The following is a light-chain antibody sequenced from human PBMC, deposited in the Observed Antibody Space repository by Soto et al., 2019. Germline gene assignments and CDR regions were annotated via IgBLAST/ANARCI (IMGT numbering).Light chain of an antibody. CDR2: GES. Sequence: ELVMTQSPATLSVSPGERATLSCRASQSVSSNLAWYQQKPGQAPRLLIYGESTRATGIPDRFSGSGSGTEFNLTISRLQSEDFAVYYCQKYNNWPRTCGQGTKVDIK. CDR1: QSVSSN. J-gene: IGKJ1*01. V-gene: IGKV3-15*01. CDR3: QKYNNWPRT.